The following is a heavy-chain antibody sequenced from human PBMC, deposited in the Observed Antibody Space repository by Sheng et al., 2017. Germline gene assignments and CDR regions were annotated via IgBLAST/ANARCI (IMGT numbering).Heavy chain of an antibody. J-gene: IGHJ4*02. D-gene: IGHD6-19*01. CDR3: ARVGSGWYYFDY. V-gene: IGHV3-48*03. Sequence: EVQVVESGGGLVQPGGSLRLSCAASGFTFSSYEMNWVRQAPGKGLEWVSYISSSGSTIYYADSVKGRFTISRDNAKNSLYLQMNSLRAEDTAVYYCARVGSGWYYFDYWGQGTLVTVSS. CDR2: ISSSGSTI. CDR1: GFTFSSYE.